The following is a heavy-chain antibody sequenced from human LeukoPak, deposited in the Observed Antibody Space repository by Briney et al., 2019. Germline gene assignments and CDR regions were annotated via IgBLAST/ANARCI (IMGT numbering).Heavy chain of an antibody. D-gene: IGHD6-13*01. CDR2: IYYSGST. Sequence: SETLSLTCTVSGGSISSHYWSWIRQPPGKGLEWIGYIYYSGSTNYNPSLKSRVTISVDTSKNQFSLKLSSVTAADTAVYYCARARGGAAAGTARYYYMDVWGKGTTVTVSS. CDR1: GGSISSHY. CDR3: ARARGGAAAGTARYYYMDV. V-gene: IGHV4-59*11. J-gene: IGHJ6*03.